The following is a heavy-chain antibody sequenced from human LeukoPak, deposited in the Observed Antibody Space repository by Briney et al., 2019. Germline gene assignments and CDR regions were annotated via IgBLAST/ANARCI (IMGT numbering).Heavy chain of an antibody. V-gene: IGHV3-30*04. CDR2: ISYDGSNK. J-gene: IGHJ3*02. CDR1: GFTLSFYA. Sequence: GGSLRLSCAASGFTLSFYAMHWVRQAPGKGLEWVAVISYDGSNKYYADSVKGRFTIFRDNSKNTLYLQMNSLRAEDTAVYYCAREYWSNAFDIWGQGTMVTVSS. CDR3: AREYWSNAFDI. D-gene: IGHD2-8*02.